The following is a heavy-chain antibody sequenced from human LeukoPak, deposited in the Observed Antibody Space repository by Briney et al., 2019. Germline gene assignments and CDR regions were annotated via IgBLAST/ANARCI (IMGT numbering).Heavy chain of an antibody. J-gene: IGHJ1*01. D-gene: IGHD3-16*02. V-gene: IGHV3-23*01. CDR3: AKDSMITFGGVIVRRYFQH. CDR1: GLTFSSYA. CDR2: ISGSGGST. Sequence: GGSLRLSCAASGLTFSSYAMSWVRQAPGKGLEWVSAISGSGGSTYYADSVKGRFTISRDNSKNTLYLQRNSLRAEDTSVYYCAKDSMITFGGVIVRRYFQHWGQGTLVTVSS.